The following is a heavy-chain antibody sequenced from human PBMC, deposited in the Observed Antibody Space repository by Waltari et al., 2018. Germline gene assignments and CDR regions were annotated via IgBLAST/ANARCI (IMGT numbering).Heavy chain of an antibody. J-gene: IGHJ4*02. CDR1: GYTFTGYY. D-gene: IGHD2-2*01. CDR2: INPNRGGT. V-gene: IGHV1-2*06. CDR3: ARDRKSSTSVYSPLDY. Sequence: QVQLVQSGAEVKKPGASVKVSCKASGYTFTGYYMHWVRQAPGQGLEWMGRINPNRGGTNYAQKFQGRVTMTRDTSMSTAYMELSRLRSDDTAVYYCARDRKSSTSVYSPLDYWGQGTLVTVSS.